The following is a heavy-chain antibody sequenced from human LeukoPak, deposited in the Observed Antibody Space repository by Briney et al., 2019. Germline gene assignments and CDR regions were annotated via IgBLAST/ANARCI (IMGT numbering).Heavy chain of an antibody. CDR2: IYYSGST. Sequence: PSETLSLTCTVSGGSVSSASYYWSWIRQPPGKGLEWIGYIYYSGSTNYNPSLKSRVIISVDMSKNQFSLKLSSVTAADTAVYCCARGLSYFDHWGQGTLVTVSS. D-gene: IGHD2-21*02. J-gene: IGHJ4*02. CDR3: ARGLSYFDH. V-gene: IGHV4-61*01. CDR1: GGSVSSASYY.